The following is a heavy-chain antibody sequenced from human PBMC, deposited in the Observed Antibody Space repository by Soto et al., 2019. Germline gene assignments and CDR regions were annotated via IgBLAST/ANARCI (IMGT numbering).Heavy chain of an antibody. V-gene: IGHV1-18*01. J-gene: IGHJ4*02. CDR3: ARDGWDIVVVVAATRFDY. D-gene: IGHD2-15*01. Sequence: ASVKVSCKASGYTFTSYGISWVRQAPGQGLEWMGWISAYNDNTNYAQKLQGRVTMTTDTSTSTAYMELRSLRSDDTAVYYCARDGWDIVVVVAATRFDYWGQGTLVTVSS. CDR1: GYTFTSYG. CDR2: ISAYNDNT.